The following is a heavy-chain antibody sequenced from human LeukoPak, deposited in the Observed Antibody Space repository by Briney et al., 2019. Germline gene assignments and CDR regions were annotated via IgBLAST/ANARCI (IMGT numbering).Heavy chain of an antibody. J-gene: IGHJ4*02. CDR2: INPNSGGT. V-gene: IGHV1-2*02. CDR1: GYTFTVYY. Sequence: ASVKVSFKASGYTFTVYYMHWVRQAPGQGREWMGWINPNSGGTNYAQKFQGRVTMTTDTSTSTAYLELRSLRSEDTAVYYCAKSGHVELKEYFDYWGQGTLVTVSS. CDR3: AKSGHVELKEYFDY. D-gene: IGHD1-7*01.